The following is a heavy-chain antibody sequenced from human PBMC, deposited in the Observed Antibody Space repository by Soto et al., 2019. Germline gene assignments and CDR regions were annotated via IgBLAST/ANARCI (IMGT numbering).Heavy chain of an antibody. CDR1: GFTFNNYA. Sequence: GGSLRLSCAASGFTFNNYAMSWVRQAPGKGLEWVSAITGGGGNTYFADSVRGRFTISRDNSKNTLYLHMNSLRAEDTAVYFCAKGRQELATLYGDCWGQGTLVTVSS. CDR2: ITGGGGNT. V-gene: IGHV3-23*01. J-gene: IGHJ4*02. D-gene: IGHD2-15*01. CDR3: AKGRQELATLYGDC.